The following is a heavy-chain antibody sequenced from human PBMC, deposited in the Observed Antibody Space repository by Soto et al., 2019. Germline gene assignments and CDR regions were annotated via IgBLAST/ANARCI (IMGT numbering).Heavy chain of an antibody. Sequence: SETLSRTCAVYGGSFSGYYWSWIRQPPGKGLEWIGEIYHSGSTNYNPSLKSRVTISVDTSKNQFSLNLSSVTAADTAVYYCARDETYYYDSSGSGDYYGMDVWGQGTTVTVSS. CDR1: GGSFSGYY. CDR2: IYHSGST. J-gene: IGHJ6*02. CDR3: ARDETYYYDSSGSGDYYGMDV. D-gene: IGHD3-22*01. V-gene: IGHV4-34*01.